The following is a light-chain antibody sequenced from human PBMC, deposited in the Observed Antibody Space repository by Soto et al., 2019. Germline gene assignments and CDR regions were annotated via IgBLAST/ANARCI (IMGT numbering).Light chain of an antibody. V-gene: IGKV3-15*01. J-gene: IGKJ3*01. Sequence: EIVMTQSPATRSVSPGERATLSCRASQSFSSNLAWYQQKPGQAPRLLIYGASTRATGIPARFSGSGSGTEFTLTISSLQSEDFAVYYCQQYNNWPFTFGPGTKVDIK. CDR2: GAS. CDR3: QQYNNWPFT. CDR1: QSFSSN.